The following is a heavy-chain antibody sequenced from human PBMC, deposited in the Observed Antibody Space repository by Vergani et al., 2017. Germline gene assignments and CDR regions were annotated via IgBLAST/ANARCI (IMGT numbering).Heavy chain of an antibody. V-gene: IGHV7-4-1*02. CDR1: GYSFTEYS. CDR2: NNTDSGNP. J-gene: IGHJ5*02. D-gene: IGHD3-22*01. Sequence: QVQLLQSGSELKKPGASVKVSCKTSGYSFTEYSMNWVRQDPGQGLGWMGWNNTDSGNPTYDQGFRGRFVFSLATSLATAYMQINRLKAEDTAVYYCVREPKQKNLHGYHRGNWFDPWGQGTLVTVSS. CDR3: VREPKQKNLHGYHRGNWFDP.